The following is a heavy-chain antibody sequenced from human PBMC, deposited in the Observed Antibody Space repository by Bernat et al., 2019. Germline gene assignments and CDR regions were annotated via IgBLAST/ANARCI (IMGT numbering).Heavy chain of an antibody. CDR1: GFTLSDYY. J-gene: IGHJ4*02. CDR2: SRNKANRYTT. Sequence: EVRLVESGGGLVQPGGSPRLSGAAPGFTLSDYYMDWVRQAPGKGWEWVGLSRNKANRYTTEYAESVKGRFTISRDDSKSSLFLQMNSLRTEDTAVYYCARGAWRFDYWGQGALVTVSS. V-gene: IGHV3-72*01. CDR3: ARGAWRFDY.